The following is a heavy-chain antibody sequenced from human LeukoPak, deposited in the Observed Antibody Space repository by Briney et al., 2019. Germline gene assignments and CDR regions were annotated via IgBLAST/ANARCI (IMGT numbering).Heavy chain of an antibody. CDR3: ARVNSSIGSSRRYFDY. V-gene: IGHV1-8*01. CDR1: GYTFTRFD. J-gene: IGHJ4*02. D-gene: IGHD6-13*01. Sequence: ASVKVSCKASGYTFTRFDINWVRQASGQGLEWVGWMNPNSGNTGYAQRFQGRVTMTRNSPISTAYMELSSLRSEDTAVYYCARVNSSIGSSRRYFDYWGQGTLVTVSS. CDR2: MNPNSGNT.